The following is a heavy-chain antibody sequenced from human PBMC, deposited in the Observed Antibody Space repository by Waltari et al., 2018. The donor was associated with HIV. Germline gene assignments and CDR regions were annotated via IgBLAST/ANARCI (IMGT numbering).Heavy chain of an antibody. J-gene: IGHJ4*02. CDR1: GGSLSGFL. CDR3: ARLEALLPGVVIVRDV. V-gene: IGHV4-34*02. CDR2: IVHDGTT. D-gene: IGHD3-3*01. Sequence: VQLEQWGTGLLKPSETLSLHCAVYGGSLSGFLWSWVRQPPGKGLEWIGDIVHDGTTNYNPALKSRATVSITGSKNQFSLKLNSMTAADTGVYYCARLEALLPGVVIVRDVWGQGTLVTVSS.